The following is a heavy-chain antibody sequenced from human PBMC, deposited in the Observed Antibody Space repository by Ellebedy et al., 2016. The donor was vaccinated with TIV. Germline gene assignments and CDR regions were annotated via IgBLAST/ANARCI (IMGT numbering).Heavy chain of an antibody. CDR3: ARDAMIWIFDS. J-gene: IGHJ4*02. V-gene: IGHV3-48*01. D-gene: IGHD3-22*01. Sequence: PGGSLRLSCAGSGFTFNSYSMNRVRQAPGKGLEWLSYISNSETTYYADSVRGRFTISRDNAKKSVYLQMNSLKLEDTALYYCARDAMIWIFDSWGQGTLVTVSS. CDR2: ISNSETT. CDR1: GFTFNSYS.